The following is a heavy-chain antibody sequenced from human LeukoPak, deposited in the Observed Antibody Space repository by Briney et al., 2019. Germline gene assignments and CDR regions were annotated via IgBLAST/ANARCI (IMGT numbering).Heavy chain of an antibody. D-gene: IGHD6-19*01. V-gene: IGHV1-2*02. Sequence: ASVQVSCKASGYTLTNYYLHWVRQAPGQGLEWMGWINPNSGGTNYAQNFQGRVTMARDTSISTAYMELTSLGSDDTAVYFCAADSSGWSDDSLDIWGQGTMVTVSS. J-gene: IGHJ3*02. CDR2: INPNSGGT. CDR3: AADSSGWSDDSLDI. CDR1: GYTLTNYY.